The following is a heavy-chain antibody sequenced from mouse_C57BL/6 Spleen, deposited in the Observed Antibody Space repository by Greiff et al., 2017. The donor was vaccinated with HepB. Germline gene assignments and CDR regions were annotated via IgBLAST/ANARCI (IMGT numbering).Heavy chain of an antibody. CDR3: TTLYSNYLYYAMDY. J-gene: IGHJ4*01. CDR1: GYTFTDYE. D-gene: IGHD2-5*01. CDR2: IDPEDGDT. Sequence: QVQLQQSGAELVRPGASVTLSCKASGYTFTDYEMHWVKQTPVHGLEWIGAIDPEDGDTEYAPKFQGKATMTADTSSNTAYLQLSSLTSEDTAVYYCTTLYSNYLYYAMDYWGQGTSVTVSS. V-gene: IGHV1-15*01.